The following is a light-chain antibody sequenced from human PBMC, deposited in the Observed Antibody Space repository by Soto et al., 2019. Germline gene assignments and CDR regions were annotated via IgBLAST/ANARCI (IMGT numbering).Light chain of an antibody. CDR2: DAS. CDR3: QQRSKFPLT. J-gene: IGKJ4*01. V-gene: IGKV3-11*01. CDR1: QSVSSY. Sequence: EIVLTQSPATLSLSPGERATLSYRASQSVSSYLAWYQQKPGQAPRLLIYDASNRATGIPARFSGSGSGTDFTLTISSLEPEDFAVYYCQQRSKFPLTFGGGTKVEIK.